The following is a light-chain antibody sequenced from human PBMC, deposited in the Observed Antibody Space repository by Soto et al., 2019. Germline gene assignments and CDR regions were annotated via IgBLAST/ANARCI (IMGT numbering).Light chain of an antibody. V-gene: IGKV1-5*01. CDR3: QQYNNWPRT. Sequence: DIQMTQSPSTLSASVGDRVSISCRASQSISSWLAWYQQKPGKAPKLLIYDASSLESWVPSRFSGSGSGTEFTLTINSLQSEDFAVYYCQQYNNWPRTFGQGTKVDIK. CDR1: QSISSW. J-gene: IGKJ1*01. CDR2: DAS.